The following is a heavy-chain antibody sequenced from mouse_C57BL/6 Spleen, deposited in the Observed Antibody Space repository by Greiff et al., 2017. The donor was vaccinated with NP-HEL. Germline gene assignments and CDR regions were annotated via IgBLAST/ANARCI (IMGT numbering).Heavy chain of an antibody. J-gene: IGHJ1*03. Sequence: QVQLQQPGAELVKPGASVKLSCKASGYTFTSYWMHWVKQRPGQGLEWIGMIHPNSGSTNYNEKFKSKATLTVDKSSSTAYMQLSRLTSEDSAVYYCARPQGGSSYVWYFDVWGTGTTVTVSS. CDR1: GYTFTSYW. CDR2: IHPNSGST. D-gene: IGHD1-1*01. V-gene: IGHV1-64*01. CDR3: ARPQGGSSYVWYFDV.